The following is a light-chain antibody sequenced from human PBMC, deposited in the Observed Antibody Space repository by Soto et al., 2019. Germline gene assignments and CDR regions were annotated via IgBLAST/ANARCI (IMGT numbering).Light chain of an antibody. CDR1: TGAVTSGFY. Sequence: QAVVTQEPSLTVSPGGTVTLTCASSTGAVTSGFYPNWFQQKPGQAPRALIYSISNRHSWTPARFSGSLLEGKAALTLSGVRPEDEAEYYCLVFYDNTWVFGGGTKLTVL. CDR3: LVFYDNTWV. CDR2: SIS. V-gene: IGLV7-43*01. J-gene: IGLJ3*02.